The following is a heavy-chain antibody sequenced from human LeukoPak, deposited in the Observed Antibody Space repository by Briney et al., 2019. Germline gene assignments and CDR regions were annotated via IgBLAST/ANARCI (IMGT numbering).Heavy chain of an antibody. J-gene: IGHJ5*02. V-gene: IGHV1-69*13. Sequence: ASVKVSCKASGGTFSSYAISWVRQAPGQGLEWMGGIIPIFGTANYAQEFQGRVTITADESTSTAYMELSSLRSEDTAVYYCARGIGGHNWFDPWGQGTLVTVSS. D-gene: IGHD2-15*01. CDR3: ARGIGGHNWFDP. CDR1: GGTFSSYA. CDR2: IIPIFGTA.